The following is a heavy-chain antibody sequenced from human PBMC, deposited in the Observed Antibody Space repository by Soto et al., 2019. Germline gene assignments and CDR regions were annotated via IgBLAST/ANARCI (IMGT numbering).Heavy chain of an antibody. D-gene: IGHD2-2*02. Sequence: EVQLVESGGGLVQPGGSLRLSCAASGFTFSSYEMNWVRQAPGKGLEWVSYISSSGSNIYYADSVKGRFTISRDNAKNSLYLQMNSLRAEDTAVYYCASTGDIVVVPAAILHYYYGMDVWGQGTTVTVSS. CDR3: ASTGDIVVVPAAILHYYYGMDV. V-gene: IGHV3-48*03. J-gene: IGHJ6*02. CDR2: ISSSGSNI. CDR1: GFTFSSYE.